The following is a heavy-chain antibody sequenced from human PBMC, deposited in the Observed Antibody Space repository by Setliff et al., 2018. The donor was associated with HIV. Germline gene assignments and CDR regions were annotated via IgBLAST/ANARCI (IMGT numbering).Heavy chain of an antibody. Sequence: SETLSLTCTVSGGSISTSSYYWGWIRQPPGKGLEWIGSIYESGSTYYNPSLKSRVSISVDTSKNHFSLKLSSVTAADTAVYYCIIAYSSGWLAPMGFDSWGQGTLVTVSS. V-gene: IGHV4-39*02. D-gene: IGHD6-19*01. J-gene: IGHJ4*02. CDR3: IIAYSSGWLAPMGFDS. CDR2: IYESGST. CDR1: GGSISTSSYY.